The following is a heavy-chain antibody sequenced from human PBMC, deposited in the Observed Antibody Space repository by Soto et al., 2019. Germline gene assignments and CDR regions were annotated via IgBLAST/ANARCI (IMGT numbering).Heavy chain of an antibody. CDR2: IYPGDSDT. V-gene: IGHV5-51*01. CDR3: ARSANTYYDF. CDR1: GYSFTIYW. D-gene: IGHD3-3*01. J-gene: IGHJ4*02. Sequence: PGASLNISCKGCGYSFTIYWIGWVRQMPGKGLEWMGIIYPGDSDTRYSPSFQGQVTISADKSISTAYLQWSSLKASDTAMYYCARSANTYYDFWGQGTLVTVSS.